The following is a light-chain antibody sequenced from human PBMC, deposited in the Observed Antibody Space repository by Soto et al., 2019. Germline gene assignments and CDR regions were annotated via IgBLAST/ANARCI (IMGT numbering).Light chain of an antibody. CDR3: QQFYDLPIT. Sequence: DIQMTQSPSALSASVGDRVTITCQASQDIRDVLNWYQQQPGKAPKVLLYDASKLQPGVPSRFSGRGSGKDFTFTISSLQPDDSGTYYCQQFYDLPITFGQGTRLEI. V-gene: IGKV1-33*01. CDR2: DAS. CDR1: QDIRDV. J-gene: IGKJ5*01.